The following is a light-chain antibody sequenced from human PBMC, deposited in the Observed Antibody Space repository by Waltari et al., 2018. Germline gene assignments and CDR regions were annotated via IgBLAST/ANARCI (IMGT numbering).Light chain of an antibody. Sequence: EIVLTQSPGTVSLSPGERATLSCRASQSVGRYLAWYKQQHGQAPRLLIYDASTRATGIPDRFSGGGSGTDFSHTISRLEPEDFAVYYCQMYVRLPVTFGQGTKVEI. J-gene: IGKJ1*01. V-gene: IGKV3-20*01. CDR2: DAS. CDR1: QSVGRY. CDR3: QMYVRLPVT.